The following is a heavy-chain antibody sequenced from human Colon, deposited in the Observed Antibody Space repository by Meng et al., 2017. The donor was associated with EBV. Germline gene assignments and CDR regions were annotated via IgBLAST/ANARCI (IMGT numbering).Heavy chain of an antibody. D-gene: IGHD4-17*01. CDR1: GDSISNNW. CDR2: IYHSGTT. J-gene: IGHJ4*02. CDR3: ARNGDYNPGLY. Sequence: QVQLRESGPGLVKPSGTLSLTCAVSGDSISNNWGSWVRQPPGKGLEWIGEIYHSGTTNYNPSLRSRVTISVDKSKNQFSLQLTSVTAADTAVYYCARNGDYNPGLYWGQGTLVTVSS. V-gene: IGHV4-4*02.